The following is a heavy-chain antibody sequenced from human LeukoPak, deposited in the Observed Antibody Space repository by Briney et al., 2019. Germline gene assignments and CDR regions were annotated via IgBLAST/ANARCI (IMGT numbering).Heavy chain of an antibody. CDR3: ARADPSAYGSGPDLDY. J-gene: IGHJ4*02. Sequence: ASSKVSCKASGYTLTSYYMHWVPPAPRQGLEWMGIINPSGGSTSYAQKLQRTVTMTSHTSTSTVYMELSSLSSEDTAVYYCARADPSAYGSGPDLDYWGQGTLVTVSS. CDR1: GYTLTSYY. CDR2: INPSGGST. V-gene: IGHV1-46*01. D-gene: IGHD3-10*01.